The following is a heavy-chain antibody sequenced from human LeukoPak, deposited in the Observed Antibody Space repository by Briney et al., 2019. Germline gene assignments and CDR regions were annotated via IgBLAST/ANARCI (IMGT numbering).Heavy chain of an antibody. CDR2: ISGSGGST. V-gene: IGHV3-23*01. CDR3: ARADHY. Sequence: GGSLRLSCAGSGFTFSSYAMTWVRQAPGKGLDWVSIISGSGGSTYYADSVKGRFTISRDNSKNTLYLQMNNLRAEDTAVYYCARADHYWGQGTLVTVSS. J-gene: IGHJ4*02. CDR1: GFTFSSYA.